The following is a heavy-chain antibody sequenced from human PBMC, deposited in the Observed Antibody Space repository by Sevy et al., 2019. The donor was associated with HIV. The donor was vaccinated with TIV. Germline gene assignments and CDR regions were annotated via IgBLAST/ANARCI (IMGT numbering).Heavy chain of an antibody. CDR1: GFTFNSHA. D-gene: IGHD3-9*01. CDR3: AKVLNSQINTDDTFDI. CDR2: ISGSGEST. Sequence: VGSLKLSCAAAGFTFNSHAMTWVRQAPGKGLEWVAAISGSGESTYYAGAVKGRFTISRDNSKNTLYLQMNSLRAEDTALYSCAKVLNSQINTDDTFDIWGLGTMVTVSS. V-gene: IGHV3-23*01. J-gene: IGHJ3*02.